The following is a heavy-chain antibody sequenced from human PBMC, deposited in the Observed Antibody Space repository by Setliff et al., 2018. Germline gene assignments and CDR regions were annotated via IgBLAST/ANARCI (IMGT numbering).Heavy chain of an antibody. D-gene: IGHD1-26*01. J-gene: IGHJ3*02. CDR3: ARARGSGARAFDI. V-gene: IGHV1-3*01. CDR1: GYIFTSNA. Sequence: ASVKVSCKASGYIFTSNAIHWVRQAPGQRLEWMGWISAAGGDAKYSQKFQDRVTITRDTSATTAYIGLSSLRSEGTAVYYCARARGSGARAFDIWGQGTMVTVS. CDR2: ISAAGGDA.